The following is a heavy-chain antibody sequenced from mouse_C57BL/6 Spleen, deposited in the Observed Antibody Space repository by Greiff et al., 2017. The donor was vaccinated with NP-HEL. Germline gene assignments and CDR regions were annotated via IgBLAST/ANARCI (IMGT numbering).Heavy chain of an antibody. CDR3: ARPPLYGNYWYFDV. J-gene: IGHJ1*03. V-gene: IGHV5-9*01. CDR2: ISGGGGNT. CDR1: GFTFSSYT. Sequence: EVMLVESGGGLVKPGGSLKLSCAASGFTFSSYTMSWVCQTPEKRLEWVATISGGGGNTYYPDSVKGRFTISRDNAKNTLYLQMSSLRSEDTALYYCARPPLYGNYWYFDVWGTGTTVTVSS. D-gene: IGHD2-1*01.